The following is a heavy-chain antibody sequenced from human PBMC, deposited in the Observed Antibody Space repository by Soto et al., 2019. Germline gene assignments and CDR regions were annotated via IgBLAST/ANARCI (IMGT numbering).Heavy chain of an antibody. CDR3: AKVSLGATTITDFYYYGMDV. CDR2: ITGSGENT. Sequence: SLRLSCAASGFTFDNYAMNWVRQAPGKGLDWVSGITGSGENTYYADSVKGRFTISRDNSKNTLYVQLNSLRVEDTAIYYCAKVSLGATTITDFYYYGMDVWGQGXMVTVYS. V-gene: IGHV3-23*01. CDR1: GFTFDNYA. J-gene: IGHJ6*02. D-gene: IGHD1-26*01.